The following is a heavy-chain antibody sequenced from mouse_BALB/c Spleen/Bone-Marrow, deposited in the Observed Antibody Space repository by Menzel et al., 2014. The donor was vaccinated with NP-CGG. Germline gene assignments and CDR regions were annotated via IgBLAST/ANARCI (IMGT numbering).Heavy chain of an antibody. Sequence: QSGGSLKLSCAASGFDFSRYWMSWVRQAPGKGLEWIGEINPDSSTINYAPSLKDKFILSRDNAKNTLYLQMSKVRSDDTALYYCARLSYYGRFAYWGQGTLVTVSA. J-gene: IGHJ3*01. CDR3: ARLSYYGRFAY. CDR1: GFDFSRYW. CDR2: INPDSSTI. D-gene: IGHD1-1*01. V-gene: IGHV4-1*02.